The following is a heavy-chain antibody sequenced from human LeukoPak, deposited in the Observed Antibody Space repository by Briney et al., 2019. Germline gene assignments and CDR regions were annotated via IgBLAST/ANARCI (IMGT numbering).Heavy chain of an antibody. CDR3: ARDRLRWPKIDY. D-gene: IGHD4-23*01. Sequence: SETLSLTCTVSGGSISSGSYYWSWIRQPAGKGLEWIGRIYTSGNTNYNPSLKSRVTMSVDTSKNQFSLKLNSVTAADTAVYYCARDRLRWPKIDYWGQGTLVTVSS. CDR2: IYTSGNT. CDR1: GGSISSGSYY. V-gene: IGHV4-61*02. J-gene: IGHJ4*02.